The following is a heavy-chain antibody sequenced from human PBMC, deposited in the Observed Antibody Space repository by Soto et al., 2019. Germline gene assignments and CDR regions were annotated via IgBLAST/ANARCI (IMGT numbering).Heavy chain of an antibody. J-gene: IGHJ6*02. CDR1: GFSFSSSA. CDR2: IVVGSGKT. V-gene: IGHV1-58*01. CDR3: AAMLLSGLDV. Sequence: QMQVVQSGPEMKKPGTSVKVSCKASGFSFSSSAVHWVRQARGQRLEWIGWIVVGSGKTDYPQQFQERVTITRDMSTNTAYMELSSLRSDDTAVYYRAAMLLSGLDVWGQGTTVTVSS. D-gene: IGHD2-8*01.